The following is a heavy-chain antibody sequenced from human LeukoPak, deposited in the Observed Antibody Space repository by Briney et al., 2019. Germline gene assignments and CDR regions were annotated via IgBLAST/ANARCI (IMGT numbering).Heavy chain of an antibody. CDR3: ARNIHDYVLTHYYYYMDV. D-gene: IGHD4-17*01. J-gene: IGHJ6*03. CDR1: GFTFSSYA. CDR2: ISYDGSNK. Sequence: GGSLRLSCAASGFTFSSYAMHWVRQAPGKGLEWVAVISYDGSNKYYADSVKGRFTISRDNSKNTLYLQMDSLRAEDTAVYYCARNIHDYVLTHYYYYMDVWGKGTTVTVSS. V-gene: IGHV3-30*14.